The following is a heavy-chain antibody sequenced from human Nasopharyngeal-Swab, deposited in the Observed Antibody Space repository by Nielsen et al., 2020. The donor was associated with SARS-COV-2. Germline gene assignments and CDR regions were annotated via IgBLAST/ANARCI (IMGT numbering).Heavy chain of an antibody. D-gene: IGHD3-10*01. V-gene: IGHV4-4*07. CDR1: GGSFSGYY. CDR2: IYTSGST. J-gene: IGHJ6*02. Sequence: GSLRLSCAVYGGSFSGYYWSWIRQPAGKGLEWIGRIYTSGSTNYNPSLKSRVTMSVDTSKNQFSLKLSSVTAADTAVYYCARDQKLWFGESADYYYYGMDVWGQGTTVTVSS. CDR3: ARDQKLWFGESADYYYYGMDV.